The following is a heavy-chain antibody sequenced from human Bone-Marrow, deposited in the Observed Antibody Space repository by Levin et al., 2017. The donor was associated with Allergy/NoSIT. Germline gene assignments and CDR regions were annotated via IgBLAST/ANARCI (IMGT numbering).Heavy chain of an antibody. V-gene: IGHV3-11*01. J-gene: IGHJ5*02. CDR3: AAPLTLPLLLPNSDNWIDP. CDR2: ISGSGKTF. CDR1: GFTFSDFH. Sequence: PGGSLRLSCAASGFTFSDFHMSWIRQAPGKGLEWISYISGSGKTFYHADSVKGRFTISRDNAKASLYLQMNSLRAEDTAIYYCAAPLTLPLLLPNSDNWIDPWGQGTLVTVSS. D-gene: IGHD3-22*01.